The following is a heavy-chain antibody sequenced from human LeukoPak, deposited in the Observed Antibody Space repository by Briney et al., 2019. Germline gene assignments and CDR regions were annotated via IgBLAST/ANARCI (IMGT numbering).Heavy chain of an antibody. V-gene: IGHV1-18*01. D-gene: IGHD7-27*01. CDR1: GYTFTSYG. J-gene: IGHJ4*02. CDR2: ISAYNGNT. CDR3: ASPHWGFSLVY. Sequence: GASVKVSCKASGYTFTSYGISWVRQAPGQGLEWMGWISAYNGNTNYAQKLQGKVTMTTDTSTSTAYMELRSLRSDDTAVYYCASPHWGFSLVYWGQGTLVTVSS.